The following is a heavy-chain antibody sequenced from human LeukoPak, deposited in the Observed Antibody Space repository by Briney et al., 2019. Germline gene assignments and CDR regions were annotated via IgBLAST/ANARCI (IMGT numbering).Heavy chain of an antibody. CDR3: ARGRDTIFGVVITNYYYYMDV. CDR2: IIPIFGTA. CDR1: GGTFISYA. J-gene: IGHJ6*03. D-gene: IGHD3-3*01. Sequence: GSSVKVSCKASGGTFISYAISWVRQAPGQGLEWMGGIIPIFGTANYAQKFQGRVTITTDESTSTAYMELSSLRSEDTAVYYCARGRDTIFGVVITNYYYYMDVWGKGTTVTVSS. V-gene: IGHV1-69*05.